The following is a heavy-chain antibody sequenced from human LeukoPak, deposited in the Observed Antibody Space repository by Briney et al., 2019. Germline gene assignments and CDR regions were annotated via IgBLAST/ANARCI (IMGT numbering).Heavy chain of an antibody. CDR1: GFTFSDYY. V-gene: IGHV3-11*06. D-gene: IGHD1-26*01. J-gene: IGHJ3*02. CDR3: ARDLRSGSYSRDAFDI. Sequence: GGSLRLSCAASGFTFSDYYMSWIRQAPGKGLEWVSSISSSSSYIYYADSVKGRFIISRDNAKNSLYLQMNSLRAEDTAVYYCARDLRSGSYSRDAFDIWGQGTMVTVSS. CDR2: ISSSSSYI.